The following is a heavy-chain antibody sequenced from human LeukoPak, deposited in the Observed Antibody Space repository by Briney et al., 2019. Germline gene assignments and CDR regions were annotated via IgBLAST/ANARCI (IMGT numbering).Heavy chain of an antibody. J-gene: IGHJ4*02. Sequence: PGGSLRLSCAASGFTFDDYAMHWVRQAPGKGLEWVSGISWNSGSIGYAASVKGRFTISRDNAKNSLYLQMNSLRAEDTALYYCAKGEGYYYDSSGYSPIDYWGQGTLVTVSS. CDR3: AKGEGYYYDSSGYSPIDY. CDR1: GFTFDDYA. CDR2: ISWNSGSI. D-gene: IGHD3-22*01. V-gene: IGHV3-9*01.